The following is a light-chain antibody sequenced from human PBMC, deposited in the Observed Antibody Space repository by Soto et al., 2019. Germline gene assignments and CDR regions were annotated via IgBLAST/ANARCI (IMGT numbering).Light chain of an antibody. CDR3: AAWDDSLNGVV. CDR2: SNN. Sequence: QSVLTQPPSASGTPGQRVTISCSGSSSNIGSNTVNWYQQLPGTAPKLLIYSNNQRPSGVPDRFSVSKSGTSASLAISGLQSEDEADYYCAAWDDSLNGVVFGGGTKDTVL. V-gene: IGLV1-44*01. J-gene: IGLJ2*01. CDR1: SSNIGSNT.